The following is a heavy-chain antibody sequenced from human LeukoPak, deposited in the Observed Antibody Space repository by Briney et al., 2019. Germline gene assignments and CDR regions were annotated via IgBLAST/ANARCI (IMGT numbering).Heavy chain of an antibody. CDR2: INPSVGST. D-gene: IGHD2-15*01. J-gene: IGHJ4*02. V-gene: IGHV1-46*01. CDR3: AKGYCTGASCYVLDS. CDR1: GYDFTTNY. Sequence: ASVKVSCKASGYDFTTNYIHWVRQAPGQGLQWMGTINPSVGSTTYGQRFRGRVTMTGDTSTATVYMDLSSLTSEDTAVYYCAKGYCTGASCYVLDSWGQGTLVTVSS.